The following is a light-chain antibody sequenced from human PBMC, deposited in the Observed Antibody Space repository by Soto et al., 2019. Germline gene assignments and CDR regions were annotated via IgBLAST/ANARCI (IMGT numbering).Light chain of an antibody. J-gene: IGLJ2*01. V-gene: IGLV6-57*04. Sequence: NFMLTQPHSVSESPGKTVTISCTRSSGSIASNYVQWCQQRPGSAPTTIIYEDNERPSGIPGRFSGSIDSSSNSASLTISGLRTEDEADYYCQSYDRSSPVVFGGGTKLTVL. CDR3: QSYDRSSPVV. CDR1: SGSIASNY. CDR2: EDN.